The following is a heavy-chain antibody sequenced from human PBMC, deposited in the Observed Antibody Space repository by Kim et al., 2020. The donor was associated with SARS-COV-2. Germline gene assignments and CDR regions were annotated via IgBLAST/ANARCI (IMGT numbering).Heavy chain of an antibody. Sequence: NPTLKSRVTISVDTAKNQVSLKLSSVTAADTAVYYCARGSGYSSGWYAVAWGQGTLVTVSS. V-gene: IGHV4-34*01. J-gene: IGHJ5*02. D-gene: IGHD6-19*01. CDR3: ARGSGYSSGWYAVA.